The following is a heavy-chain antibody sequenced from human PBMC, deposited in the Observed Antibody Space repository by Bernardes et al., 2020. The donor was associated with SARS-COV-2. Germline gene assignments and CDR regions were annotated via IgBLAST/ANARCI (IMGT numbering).Heavy chain of an antibody. CDR1: GGSFSGYF. CDR3: ARGGIGVRLAN. V-gene: IGHV4-34*01. J-gene: IGHJ4*02. Sequence: SETLSLTCAVYGGSFSGYFWTWLRQPPGKGLEWIGEINHSGDTSYNPSLKSRVTILVDTSKNQLSLKLTSVTAADTAVYYCARGGIGVRLANWGQGTLVTVSS. CDR2: INHSGDT. D-gene: IGHD6-6*01.